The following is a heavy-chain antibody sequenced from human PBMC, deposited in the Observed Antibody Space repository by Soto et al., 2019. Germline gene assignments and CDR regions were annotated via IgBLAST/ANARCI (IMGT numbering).Heavy chain of an antibody. CDR3: AREAIVAGATTGMDV. Sequence: ASVKVSGKASGYTLTTFFMHCVLQSPLQGLEWMGVINPGYPAGRSTTYAQKFQGRVTMTTDTSTSTVYMELSRLRSDDTAVYYCAREAIVAGATTGMDVWGQGTTVTVSS. CDR1: GYTLTTFF. D-gene: IGHD1-26*01. V-gene: IGHV1-46*01. CDR2: INPGYPAGRST. J-gene: IGHJ6*02.